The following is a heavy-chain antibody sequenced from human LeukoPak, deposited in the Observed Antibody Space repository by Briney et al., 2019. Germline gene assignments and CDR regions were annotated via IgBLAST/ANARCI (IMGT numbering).Heavy chain of an antibody. V-gene: IGHV3-7*01. CDR1: GFTFSSYW. D-gene: IGHD2-2*02. J-gene: IGHJ4*02. CDR2: IKQDGREK. CDR3: ARGPAYCSSTSCYTPPNY. Sequence: GGSLRLYCAASGFTFSSYWMSWVRQAPGNGLEWVANIKQDGREKYYVDSVKGRFTISRANAKNSLYLQMNSLRAEDTAVYYCARGPAYCSSTSCYTPPNYWGQGTLVTVSS.